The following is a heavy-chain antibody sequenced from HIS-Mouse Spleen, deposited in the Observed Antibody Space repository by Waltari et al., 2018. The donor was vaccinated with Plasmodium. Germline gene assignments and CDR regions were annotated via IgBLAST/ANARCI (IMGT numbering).Heavy chain of an antibody. D-gene: IGHD2-15*01. CDR3: ARLVVVASKDSY. CDR2: INHSGST. J-gene: IGHJ4*02. Sequence: QVQLQQWGAGLLKPSETLSLTCAVYGGSFSGYYWSWIRQPPGKGLEWIGEINHSGSTNYTPSLKSRVTISVDTAKNQFPLKLSFVTAAETAVYYCARLVVVASKDSYWGQGTLVTVSS. V-gene: IGHV4-34*01. CDR1: GGSFSGYY.